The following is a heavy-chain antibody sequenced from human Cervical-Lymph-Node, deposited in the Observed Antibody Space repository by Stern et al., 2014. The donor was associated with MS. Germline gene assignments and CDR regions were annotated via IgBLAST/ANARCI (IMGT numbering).Heavy chain of an antibody. CDR2: IIPMLETT. CDR1: GGTFSNFA. V-gene: IGHV1-69*06. D-gene: IGHD4-17*01. J-gene: IGHJ6*02. CDR3: ARVSTVTTHLRYYGMDV. Sequence: VQLVESGAEVKKPGSSVKVSCKASGGTFSNFAISWVRQAPGQGLEWMGGIIPMLETTNYAQKFQGRVTIPADKSTSTAYMELSSLKSDDTAVYYCARVSTVTTHLRYYGMDVWGQGTTVTVSS.